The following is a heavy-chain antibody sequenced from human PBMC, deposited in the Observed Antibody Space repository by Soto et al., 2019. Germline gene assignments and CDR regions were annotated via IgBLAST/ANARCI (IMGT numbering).Heavy chain of an antibody. V-gene: IGHV1-18*01. J-gene: IGHJ6*02. D-gene: IGHD3-3*01. CDR1: TYNFKTLI. CDR3: ARNHDFWIGVGGGMDV. Sequence: ASVKVSFKASTYNFKTLIISWVRQAPGQGLEWVGWISAYNGNTQYGLKFHDRVTMTTDTSTTTAYLELRSLTTDDTALYFCARNHDFWIGVGGGMDVWGQGTTVTVSS. CDR2: ISAYNGNT.